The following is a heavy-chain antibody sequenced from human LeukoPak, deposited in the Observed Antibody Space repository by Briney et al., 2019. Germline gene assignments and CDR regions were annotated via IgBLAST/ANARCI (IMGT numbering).Heavy chain of an antibody. D-gene: IGHD2-2*01. V-gene: IGHV4-59*12. J-gene: IGHJ6*02. CDR2: ISHTGATT. Sequence: SETLSLTCTVSGGSISPYYWSWIRQPPGKGLEWIGYISHTGATTNYNPSLKSRVTISVDRSKNQFSLKLSSVTAADTAVYYCARGSLSYCSSTSCSSPRRIYYYYGMDVWGQGTTVTVSS. CDR1: GGSISPYY. CDR3: ARGSLSYCSSTSCSSPRRIYYYYGMDV.